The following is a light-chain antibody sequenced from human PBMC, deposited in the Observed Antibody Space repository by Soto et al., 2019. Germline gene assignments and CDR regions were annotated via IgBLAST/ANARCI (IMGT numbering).Light chain of an antibody. CDR3: MQAIQTPVT. V-gene: IGKV2-28*01. CDR1: QSLLHSNGYNC. CDR2: LGS. J-gene: IGKJ4*01. Sequence: DIVMTQSPLSLPVTPGEPASISCRSSQSLLHSNGYNCLDWYLQKPGQSPQLLIYLGSNRASGVPDRFSGSGSGTDFTLKISRVEAEDVGVYYCMQAIQTPVTFGGGTKVEIK.